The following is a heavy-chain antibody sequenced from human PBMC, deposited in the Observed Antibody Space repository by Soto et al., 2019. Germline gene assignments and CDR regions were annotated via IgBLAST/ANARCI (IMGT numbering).Heavy chain of an antibody. CDR1: GFTFSSYA. Sequence: SLRLSCAASGFTFSSYAMSWVRQAPGKGLEWVSAISGSGGSTYYADSVKGRFTISRDNSKNTLYLQMNSLRAEDTAVYYCAKEWGCSSTSCPTTLNWFDPWGQGTLVTVSS. CDR2: ISGSGGST. V-gene: IGHV3-23*01. CDR3: AKEWGCSSTSCPTTLNWFDP. D-gene: IGHD2-2*01. J-gene: IGHJ5*02.